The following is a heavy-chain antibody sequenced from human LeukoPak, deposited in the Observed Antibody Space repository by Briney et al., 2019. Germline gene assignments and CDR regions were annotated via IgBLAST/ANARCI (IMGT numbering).Heavy chain of an antibody. J-gene: IGHJ6*02. CDR1: GFTFSSYA. CDR3: AKAVVPAAIGFYYGMVV. V-gene: IGHV3-23*01. CDR2: IGGSGSRT. Sequence: PGGSLRLSCAASGFTFSSYAISWVRQAPGKSMEWVSGIGGSGSRTYYADSVKGRFTISRDNSKNTLYLQMNSLRAEDTAVYYCAKAVVPAAIGFYYGMVVWGQGTTVTVSS. D-gene: IGHD2-2*01.